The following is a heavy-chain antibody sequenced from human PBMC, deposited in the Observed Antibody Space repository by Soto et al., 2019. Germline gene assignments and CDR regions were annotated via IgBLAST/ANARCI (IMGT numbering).Heavy chain of an antibody. J-gene: IGHJ4*02. CDR1: GGSISSYY. CDR3: ARELYCSGGSCSDY. Sequence: SETLSLTCAVSGGSISSYYWSWIRQPQGKGLEWIGYIYYSGSTNYNPSLKSRVTISVDTSKNQFSLKLSSVTAADTAVYYCARELYCSGGSCSDYWGQGTLVTVSS. CDR2: IYYSGST. D-gene: IGHD2-15*01. V-gene: IGHV4-59*01.